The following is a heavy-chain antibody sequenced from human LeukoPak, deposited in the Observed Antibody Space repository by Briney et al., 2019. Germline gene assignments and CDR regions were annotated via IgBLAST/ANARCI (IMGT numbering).Heavy chain of an antibody. CDR3: AKGVVRSDGSGFDY. CDR2: ISGSGGST. J-gene: IGHJ4*02. V-gene: IGHV3-23*01. CDR1: GFTFSSYW. Sequence: GGSLRLSCAASGFTFSSYWMSRVRQAPGKGLEWVSAISGSGGSTYYADSVKGRFTISRDNSKNTLYLQMNSLRAEDTAVYYCAKGVVRSDGSGFDYWGQGTLVTVSS. D-gene: IGHD3-10*01.